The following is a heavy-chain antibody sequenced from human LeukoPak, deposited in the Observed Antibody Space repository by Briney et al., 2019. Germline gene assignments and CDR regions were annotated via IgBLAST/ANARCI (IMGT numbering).Heavy chain of an antibody. J-gene: IGHJ6*02. CDR2: IRYDGSNK. CDR1: GFTFSSYG. Sequence: GGSLRLSCAASGFTFSSYGMQWVRQAPGKGLEWVAFIRYDGSNKYYADSVKGRFTISRDNSKNTLYLQMNSLRAEDTAVYYCAKGNTQQYYYYGMDVWGQGTTVTVSS. D-gene: IGHD1/OR15-1a*01. CDR3: AKGNTQQYYYYGMDV. V-gene: IGHV3-30*02.